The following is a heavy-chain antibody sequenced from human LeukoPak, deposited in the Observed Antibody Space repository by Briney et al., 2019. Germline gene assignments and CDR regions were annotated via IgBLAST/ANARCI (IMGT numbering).Heavy chain of an antibody. CDR1: GFTFSSYA. V-gene: IGHV3-23*01. Sequence: GGSLRLSCAASGFTFSSYAMSWVRQAPGKGLEWVSAISGSGSNTYYADSVKGRFTISRDNSKNTLYLQMNSLRAEDTAVYYCAKLGDILTGYPYYFDYWGQGTLVTVSS. J-gene: IGHJ4*02. CDR3: AKLGDILTGYPYYFDY. D-gene: IGHD3-9*01. CDR2: ISGSGSNT.